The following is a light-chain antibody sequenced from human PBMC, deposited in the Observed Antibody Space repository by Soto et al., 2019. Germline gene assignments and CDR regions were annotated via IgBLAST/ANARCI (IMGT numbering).Light chain of an antibody. CDR1: QSISSW. Sequence: DIQMTHSPSSLSASVGDRVTITCRASQSISSWLAWYQQKPGKAPKLLIFDAFSLESGVPSRFSGSRSGTEFTLTISSLQPDDYATYYCQQYNSYSPLTFGGGTKVDIK. V-gene: IGKV1-5*01. CDR3: QQYNSYSPLT. CDR2: DAF. J-gene: IGKJ4*01.